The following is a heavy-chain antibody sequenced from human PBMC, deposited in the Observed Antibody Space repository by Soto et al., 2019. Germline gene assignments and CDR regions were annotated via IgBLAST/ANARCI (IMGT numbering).Heavy chain of an antibody. CDR2: MSPNSGNT. J-gene: IGHJ6*03. Sequence: ASVKVSCKASGYTFTSYDINWVRQATGQGLEWMGWMSPNSGNTGYAQKFQGRVTMTRNTSISTAYMELSSLRSEDTAVYYCARVLRFLEWLPGVPYYYYMDVWGKGTTVTVSS. D-gene: IGHD3-3*01. CDR3: ARVLRFLEWLPGVPYYYYMDV. CDR1: GYTFTSYD. V-gene: IGHV1-8*01.